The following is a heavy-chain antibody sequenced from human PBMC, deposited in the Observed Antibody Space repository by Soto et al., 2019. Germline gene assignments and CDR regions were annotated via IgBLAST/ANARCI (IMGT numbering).Heavy chain of an antibody. CDR3: ARWGTTGGLDV. CDR1: GFTFRSYV. J-gene: IGHJ4*02. D-gene: IGHD3-16*01. CDR2: TSYDGSNN. V-gene: IGHV3-33*05. Sequence: QVQLVESGGGVVQPGTSLRLSCVGSGFTFRSYVIHWVRQAPGKGLEWVALTSYDGSNNFYGDSVKGRFTISRHNSRNTVELQMDSLRFEDTALYYCARWGTTGGLDVWCQGTLVSVSS.